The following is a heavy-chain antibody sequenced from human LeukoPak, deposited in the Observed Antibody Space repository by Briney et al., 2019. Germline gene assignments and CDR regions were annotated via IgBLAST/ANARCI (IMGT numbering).Heavy chain of an antibody. Sequence: PGGSLRLSCAASGFTFSGSAMHWVRQASGKGLEWVGRIRSKANSYATAYAASVKGRFTISRDDSKNTAYLQMNSLKTEDTAVYYCTSLSIVVAGLIYYFDYWGQGTLVTVSS. J-gene: IGHJ4*02. CDR1: GFTFSGSA. CDR2: IRSKANSYAT. V-gene: IGHV3-73*01. D-gene: IGHD6-19*01. CDR3: TSLSIVVAGLIYYFDY.